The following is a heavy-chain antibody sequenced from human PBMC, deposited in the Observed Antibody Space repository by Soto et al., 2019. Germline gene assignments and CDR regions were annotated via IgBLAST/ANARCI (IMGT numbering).Heavy chain of an antibody. J-gene: IGHJ5*02. Sequence: SETLSLTCAVSGFSISSGRLWGWIRQPPGKGLEWLGYIYYTGTTYYSPSLKSRLTMSVDTSRNQFSLKLDSMTAVDTAVYYCARETYGDYVGYFGPWGQGIQVTVSS. CDR1: GFSISSGRL. V-gene: IGHV4-28*03. CDR3: ARETYGDYVGYFGP. CDR2: IYYTGTT. D-gene: IGHD4-17*01.